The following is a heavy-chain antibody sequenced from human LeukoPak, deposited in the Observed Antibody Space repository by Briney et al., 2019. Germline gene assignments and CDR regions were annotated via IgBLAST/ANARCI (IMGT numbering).Heavy chain of an antibody. D-gene: IGHD3-10*01. CDR1: GGSISSSSYY. J-gene: IGHJ4*02. Sequence: SETLSLTCTVPGGSISSSSYYWGWIRQPPGKGLEWIGSIYYSGSTYYNPSLTSGVTISVDTSRNQFSLKLSSVTAADTAVYYCGRLGGYSHPDYWGQGTLVTVSS. CDR2: IYYSGST. V-gene: IGHV4-39*01. CDR3: GRLGGYSHPDY.